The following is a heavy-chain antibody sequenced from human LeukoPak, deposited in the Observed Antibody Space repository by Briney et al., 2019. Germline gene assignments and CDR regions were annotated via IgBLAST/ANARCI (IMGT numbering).Heavy chain of an antibody. CDR2: IRSKAYGGTT. D-gene: IGHD3-10*01. Sequence: GGSLRLSCTTSGFSFGDYAMSWVRQAPGKGLEWVGFIRSKAYGGTTEYAASVEGRFSISRDDSKSIAYLHMNSLKTEDTAIYYCTRELTNVGLLWFGESMGYSFDYWGQGTLVTVSS. J-gene: IGHJ4*02. V-gene: IGHV3-49*04. CDR1: GFSFGDYA. CDR3: TRELTNVGLLWFGESMGYSFDY.